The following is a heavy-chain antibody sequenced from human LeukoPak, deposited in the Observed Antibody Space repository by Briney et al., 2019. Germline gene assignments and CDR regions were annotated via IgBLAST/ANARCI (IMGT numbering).Heavy chain of an antibody. CDR1: GGSFSGYY. CDR2: IYHSGNT. V-gene: IGHV4-34*01. D-gene: IGHD1-26*01. J-gene: IGHJ4*02. Sequence: PSETLSLTCAVYGGSFSGYYWSWIRQPPGKGLEWIGEIYHSGNTNYNPSLKSRVTISVDKSKNQFSLNLISVTAADTAVYYCVRGGSYLDYWGQGNLVTVSS. CDR3: VRGGSYLDY.